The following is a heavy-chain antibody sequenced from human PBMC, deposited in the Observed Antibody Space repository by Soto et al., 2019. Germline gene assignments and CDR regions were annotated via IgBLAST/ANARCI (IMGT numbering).Heavy chain of an antibody. CDR3: AKDHYDFWSGYYTTYYYYYYMDV. V-gene: IGHV3-23*01. Sequence: PGGSLRLPCAASGFTFSSYAMSWVRQAPGKGLEWVSAISGSGGSTYYADSVKGRFTISRDNSKNTLYLQMNSLRAEDTAVYYCAKDHYDFWSGYYTTYYYYYYMDVWGKGTTVTVSS. CDR2: ISGSGGST. D-gene: IGHD3-3*01. CDR1: GFTFSSYA. J-gene: IGHJ6*03.